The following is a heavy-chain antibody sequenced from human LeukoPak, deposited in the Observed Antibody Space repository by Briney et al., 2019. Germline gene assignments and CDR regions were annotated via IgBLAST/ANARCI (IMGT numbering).Heavy chain of an antibody. D-gene: IGHD6-19*01. Sequence: GGSLRLSCAASGFTFSTYAMSWVRQAPGKGLEWVSAIIGDGDKTYYADSVRGRFTISRDSSKNTLYLQMNSLRAEDTAVYYCAKSPSSGWYAEYFQHWGQGTLVTVSS. CDR3: AKSPSSGWYAEYFQH. CDR2: IIGDGDKT. J-gene: IGHJ1*01. V-gene: IGHV3-23*01. CDR1: GFTFSTYA.